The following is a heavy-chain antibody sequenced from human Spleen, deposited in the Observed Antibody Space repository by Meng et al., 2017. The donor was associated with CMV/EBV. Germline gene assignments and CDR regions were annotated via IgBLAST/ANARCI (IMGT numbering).Heavy chain of an antibody. Sequence: GGSLRLSCAASGFTFSDYYMIWIRQAPGKGLEWVSYISVIGGPTYYADFVKGRFTVSRDNARNLLYLQMDSLRAEDTAVYYCARDTADSPPALDYWGQGTLVTVSS. V-gene: IGHV3-11*01. CDR2: ISVIGGPT. J-gene: IGHJ4*02. CDR3: ARDTADSPPALDY. CDR1: GFTFSDYY. D-gene: IGHD2-21*02.